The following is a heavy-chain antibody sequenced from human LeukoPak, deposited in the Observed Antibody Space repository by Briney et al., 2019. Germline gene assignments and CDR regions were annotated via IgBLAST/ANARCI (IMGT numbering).Heavy chain of an antibody. CDR2: IYSGGST. V-gene: IGHV3-66*01. CDR3: ARAHSSAWGY. Sequence: GGSLRLSCAASGFTFSDYAMSWVRQAPGKGLEWVSVIYSGGSTYYADSVKGRFTISRDNSKNTLYLQMNSLRAEDTAVYYCARAHSSAWGYWGQGTLVTVSS. D-gene: IGHD6-19*01. J-gene: IGHJ4*02. CDR1: GFTFSDYA.